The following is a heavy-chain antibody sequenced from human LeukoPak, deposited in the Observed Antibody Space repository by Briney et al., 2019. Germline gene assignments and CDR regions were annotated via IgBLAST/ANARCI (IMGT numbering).Heavy chain of an antibody. CDR2: IIPIFGTA. D-gene: IGHD3-22*01. Sequence: SVKVSCKASGGTFSSYAISWVRQAPGQGLEWMGGIIPIFGTANYAQKFQGRVTITTDESTSTAYMELSSLRSEDTAVYYCARAHYDSSGYYSTYSAYYFDYWGQGTLVTVSS. J-gene: IGHJ4*02. CDR1: GGTFSSYA. CDR3: ARAHYDSSGYYSTYSAYYFDY. V-gene: IGHV1-69*05.